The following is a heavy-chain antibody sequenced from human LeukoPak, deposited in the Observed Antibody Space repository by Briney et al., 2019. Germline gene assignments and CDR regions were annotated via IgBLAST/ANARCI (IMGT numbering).Heavy chain of an antibody. D-gene: IGHD3-10*01. CDR3: AKDRSAFFDY. V-gene: IGHV3-23*01. CDR1: GFTFSSYG. J-gene: IGHJ4*02. CDR2: ISGSGGST. Sequence: GGTLRLSCAASGFTFSSYGMSWVRQAPGKGLEWVSAISGSGGSTYYADSVKGRFTISRDNSKNTLYLQVNSLRADDTAVYYCAKDRSAFFDYWGQGTLVTVSS.